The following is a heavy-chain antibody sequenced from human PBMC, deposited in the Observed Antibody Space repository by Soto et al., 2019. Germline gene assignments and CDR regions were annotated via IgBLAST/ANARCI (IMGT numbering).Heavy chain of an antibody. CDR2: ISGSGGST. J-gene: IGHJ6*02. V-gene: IGHV3-23*01. CDR3: AKDELTYYYYYYGMDV. CDR1: GFTFSSYA. D-gene: IGHD1-26*01. Sequence: GGSLRLSCAASGFTFSSYAMSWVRQAPGKGLEWVSAISGSGGSTYYADSVKGRFTISRDNSKNTLYLQMNSLRAEDTAVYYCAKDELTYYYYYYGMDVWGQGTTVTVSS.